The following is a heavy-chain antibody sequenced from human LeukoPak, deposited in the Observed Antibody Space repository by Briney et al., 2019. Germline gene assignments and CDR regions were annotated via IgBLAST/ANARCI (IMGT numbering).Heavy chain of an antibody. CDR2: ISDTGNT. D-gene: IGHD2-15*01. CDR1: GFTLSSYA. Sequence: GGSLRLSCAASGFTLSSYAMSWVRQAPGKGLEWVSAISDTGNTYHADSVKGRFTISRDCSKNTLFLQMNRLRPEDAAVYYCAKAPVTTCRGAFCYPFDYWGLGTLVTVSS. J-gene: IGHJ4*02. CDR3: AKAPVTTCRGAFCYPFDY. V-gene: IGHV3-23*01.